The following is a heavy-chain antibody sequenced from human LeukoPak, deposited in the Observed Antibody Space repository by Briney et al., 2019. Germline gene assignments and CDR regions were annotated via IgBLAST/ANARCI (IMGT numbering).Heavy chain of an antibody. CDR3: ARGLVNYGSGSYYSTHFDY. J-gene: IGHJ4*02. CDR1: GGSISSSSYF. D-gene: IGHD3-10*01. CDR2: VHYSGST. V-gene: IGHV4-39*01. Sequence: SETLSLTCSVSGGSISSSSYFWGWIRQPPGKGLEWIASVHYSGSTYYNPSLKSRLTISVDTSKNQFSLKLSSVTAADTAVYYCARGLVNYGSGSYYSTHFDYWGQGTLVTVSS.